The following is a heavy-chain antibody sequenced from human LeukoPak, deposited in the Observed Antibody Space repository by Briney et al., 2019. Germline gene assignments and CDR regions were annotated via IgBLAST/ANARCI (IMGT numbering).Heavy chain of an antibody. CDR3: TRNPKNTVTRGWFDP. J-gene: IGHJ5*02. D-gene: IGHD4-17*01. V-gene: IGHV3-21*03. Sequence: GGSLRLSCAASGFTFSSYNMNWVRQAPGKGLEWVSSISSSSSYIYYADSVKGRFTISRDNAKNSLYLQMNSLKTEDTAVYYCTRNPKNTVTRGWFDPWGQGTLVTVSS. CDR1: GFTFSSYN. CDR2: ISSSSSYI.